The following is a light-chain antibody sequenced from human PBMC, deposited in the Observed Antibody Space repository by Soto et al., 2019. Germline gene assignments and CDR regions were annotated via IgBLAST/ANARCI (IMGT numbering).Light chain of an antibody. CDR3: QQYGSSFT. CDR1: QSVSSSY. V-gene: IGKV3-20*01. J-gene: IGKJ3*01. CDR2: GAS. Sequence: EIVLTQSPGTLSLSPGERATLSCRASQSVSSSYLAWYQQKPGQAPRLLIYGASRRATGIPDRFSGSGSGTDFTLSISRLEPEDCAVYYCQQYGSSFTFGPGTKVDIK.